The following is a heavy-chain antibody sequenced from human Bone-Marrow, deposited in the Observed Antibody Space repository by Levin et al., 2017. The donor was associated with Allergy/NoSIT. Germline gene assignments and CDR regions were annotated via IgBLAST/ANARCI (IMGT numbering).Heavy chain of an antibody. CDR1: GFTFGDYA. V-gene: IGHV3-49*03. D-gene: IGHD5-18*01. J-gene: IGHJ3*02. Sequence: PGGSLRLSCTASGFTFGDYAMSWFRQAPGKGLEWVGFIRSKAYGGTTEYAASVKGRFSISRDDSKSIAYLQMNSLKTEDTAVYYCTRDWSGDTASRSLTDAFDIWGQGTMVTVSS. CDR2: IRSKAYGGTT. CDR3: TRDWSGDTASRSLTDAFDI.